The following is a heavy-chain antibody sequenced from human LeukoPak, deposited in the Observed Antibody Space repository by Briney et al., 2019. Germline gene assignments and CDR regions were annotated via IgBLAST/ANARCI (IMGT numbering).Heavy chain of an antibody. CDR2: INPDGSTT. J-gene: IGHJ3*01. CDR1: GFTFSNYW. Sequence: GGSLRLSCAASGFTFSNYWMHWVRQAPGKGLVWVSRINPDGSTTNYADSVMGRFTISRDNAKNTLYLQMNSLRAEDTAVYYCARVAVGQWLGGDLWGQGTMVTVSS. D-gene: IGHD6-19*01. CDR3: ARVAVGQWLGGDL. V-gene: IGHV3-74*01.